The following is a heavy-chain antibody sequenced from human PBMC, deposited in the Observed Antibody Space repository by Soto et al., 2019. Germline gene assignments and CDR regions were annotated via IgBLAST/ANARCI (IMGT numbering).Heavy chain of an antibody. CDR3: AREFDSGDLGLDR. V-gene: IGHV1-2*02. J-gene: IGHJ6*02. Sequence: QVRLVQSGPEVKTPGASVRVSCKSSGYTFGAYYIHWVRQAPGQGLEWMGWVSPLSGGTNIAQRFQGRRDLTNDASINTVFMELSSLISDDTALYFCAREFDSGDLGLDRWGQGTTVSVS. CDR2: VSPLSGGT. D-gene: IGHD2-21*01. CDR1: GYTFGAYY.